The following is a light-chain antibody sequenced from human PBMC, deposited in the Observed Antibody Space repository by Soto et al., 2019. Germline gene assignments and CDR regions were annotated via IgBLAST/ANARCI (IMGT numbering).Light chain of an antibody. Sequence: QSALTQPPSASGSPGQSLTMSCTGTSTDVGNYNYVSWYQQHPGKAPKLMISDVNRRPPGVPDRLSGSKSGNTASLTVSGLQAQDGADDYCGEYAGSNNGVFGVWTNQTV. V-gene: IGLV2-8*01. CDR1: STDVGNYNY. CDR3: GEYAGSNNGV. CDR2: DVN. J-gene: IGLJ3*02.